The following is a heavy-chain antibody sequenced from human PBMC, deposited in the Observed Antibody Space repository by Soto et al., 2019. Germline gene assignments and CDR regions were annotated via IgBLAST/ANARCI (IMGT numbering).Heavy chain of an antibody. Sequence: SRNITGKGSGYSVSSYWIAWVRQMHGKGLEWMGIIYPGDSDTRYSPSFQGQVTISVDKSITTAYLQWSSLKASDTAMYYCARGYCTATICDPWFDPWGQGTLVTVSS. CDR2: IYPGDSDT. V-gene: IGHV5-51*01. J-gene: IGHJ5*02. CDR3: ARGYCTATICDPWFDP. D-gene: IGHD2-8*02. CDR1: GYSVSSYW.